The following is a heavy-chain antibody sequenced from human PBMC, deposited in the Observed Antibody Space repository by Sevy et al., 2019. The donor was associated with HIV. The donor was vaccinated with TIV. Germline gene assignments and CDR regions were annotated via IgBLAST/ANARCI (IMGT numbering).Heavy chain of an antibody. CDR2: IYYSGRI. CDR3: ARALQNYYYGMDV. J-gene: IGHJ6*02. CDR1: GGSINNYY. Sequence: SETLSLTCTVSGGSINNYYSTWIRQPPGKGLEWIGYIYYSGRIKYNPSLKSRVTISVDTSKNQFSLKLSSVTAADTAVYYCARALQNYYYGMDVWGQGTTVTVSS. V-gene: IGHV4-59*01.